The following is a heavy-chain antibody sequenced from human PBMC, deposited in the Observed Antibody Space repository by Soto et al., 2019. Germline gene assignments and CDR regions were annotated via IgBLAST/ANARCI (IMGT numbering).Heavy chain of an antibody. V-gene: IGHV4-59*08. CDR2: IYYSGST. J-gene: IGHJ4*02. CDR1: GGSISSYY. D-gene: IGHD5-18*01. Sequence: SETLSLTCSVSGGSISSYYWSWIWQPPGKGLEWIGYIYYSGSTNYNPSLKSRVTISVDTSKNQFSLKLSPVPPAEPAVFYCARQQLWPHPFDYWGQGTLVTVSS. CDR3: ARQQLWPHPFDY.